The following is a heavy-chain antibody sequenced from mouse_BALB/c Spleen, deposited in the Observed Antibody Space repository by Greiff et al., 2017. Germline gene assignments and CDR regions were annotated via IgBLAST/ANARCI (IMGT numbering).Heavy chain of an antibody. CDR3: ARERDGDWYFDV. CDR1: GFSLTSYG. V-gene: IGHV2-9*02. Sequence: VQRVESGPGLVAPSQSLSITCTVSGFSLTSYGVHWVRQPPGKGLEWLGVIWAGGSTNYNSALMSRLSISKDNSKSQVFLKMNSLQTDDTAMYYCARERDGDWYFDVWGAGTTVTVSS. CDR2: IWAGGST. J-gene: IGHJ1*01. D-gene: IGHD3-3*01.